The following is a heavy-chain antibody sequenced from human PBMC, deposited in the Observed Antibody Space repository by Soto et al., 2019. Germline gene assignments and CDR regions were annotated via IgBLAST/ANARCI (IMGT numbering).Heavy chain of an antibody. D-gene: IGHD3-3*01. CDR3: AKDPNNDFWSGYAFDYYYGMDV. Sequence: PGGSLRLSCAASGFTFSSYGMHWVRQAPGKGLEWVAVISYDGSNKYYADSVKGRFTISRDNSKNTLYLQMNSLRAEDTAVYYCAKDPNNDFWSGYAFDYYYGMDVWGQGTTVTVSS. V-gene: IGHV3-30*18. J-gene: IGHJ6*02. CDR2: ISYDGSNK. CDR1: GFTFSSYG.